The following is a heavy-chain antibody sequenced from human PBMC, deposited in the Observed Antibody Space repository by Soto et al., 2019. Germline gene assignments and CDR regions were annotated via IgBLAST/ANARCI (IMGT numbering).Heavy chain of an antibody. CDR1: GGSVSSGSYY. D-gene: IGHD2-2*02. J-gene: IGHJ5*02. V-gene: IGHV4-61*01. CDR2: IYYSGTT. CDR3: AREYHP. Sequence: QVQLQESGPGLVKPSETLSLTCTVSGGSVSSGSYYWTWIRQPPGKGLEWIGHIYYSGTTNYNPSLKSRVTISLGTSKNQFSLKLSSVTAADTAVYYCAREYHPWGQGTLVTVSS.